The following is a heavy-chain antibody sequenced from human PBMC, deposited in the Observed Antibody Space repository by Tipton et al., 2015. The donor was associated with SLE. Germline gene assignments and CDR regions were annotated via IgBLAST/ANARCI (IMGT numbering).Heavy chain of an antibody. Sequence: TLSLTCTVSGGSISSGDYYWSWIRQSPGKGLEWIGYIYYSGSTYYNPSLKSRVNISVDTSKNQFSLKLSSVTAADTAVYYCARLSGVRYAFDIWGQGTMVTVSS. CDR2: IYYSGST. CDR3: ARLSGVRYAFDI. J-gene: IGHJ3*02. V-gene: IGHV4-30-4*01. CDR1: GGSISSGDYY. D-gene: IGHD1-26*01.